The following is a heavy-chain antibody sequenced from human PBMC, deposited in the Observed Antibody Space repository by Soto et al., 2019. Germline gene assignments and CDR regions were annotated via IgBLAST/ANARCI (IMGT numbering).Heavy chain of an antibody. D-gene: IGHD3-3*01. CDR2: IWYDGSNK. CDR1: GFTFSSYG. J-gene: IGHJ6*02. CDR3: AREIDPITIFEMDV. Sequence: QVQLVESGGGVVQPGRSLRLSCAASGFTFSSYGMHWVRQAPGKGLEWVAVIWYDGSNKYYADSVKGRFTISRDNSKNTLYLQMDSLRAEDTAVYYCAREIDPITIFEMDVWGQGTTVTVSS. V-gene: IGHV3-33*01.